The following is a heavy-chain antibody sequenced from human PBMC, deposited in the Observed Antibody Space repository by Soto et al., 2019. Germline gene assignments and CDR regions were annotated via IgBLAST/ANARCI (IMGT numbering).Heavy chain of an antibody. J-gene: IGHJ5*02. CDR3: AKDSTYYDFWSGYPANWFDP. Sequence: GGSLRLSCAASGFTFSSYWMSWVRQAPGKGLEWVANIKQDGSEKYYVDSVKGRFTISRDNAKNSLYLQMNSLRAEDTAVYYCAKDSTYYDFWSGYPANWFDPWGQGTLVTAPQ. CDR2: IKQDGSEK. D-gene: IGHD3-3*01. V-gene: IGHV3-7*01. CDR1: GFTFSSYW.